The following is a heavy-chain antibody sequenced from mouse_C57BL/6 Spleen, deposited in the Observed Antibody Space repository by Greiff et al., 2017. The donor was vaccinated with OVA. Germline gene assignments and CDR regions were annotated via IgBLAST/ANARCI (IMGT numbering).Heavy chain of an antibody. D-gene: IGHD1-1*01. CDR1: GYTFTSYW. CDR2: IYPSDSET. J-gene: IGHJ2*01. Sequence: VQLQQPGAELVRPGSSVKLSCKASGYTFTSYWMDWVKQRPGQGLEWIGNIYPSDSETHYNQKFKDKATLTVDKSSSTAYMQLSSLTSEDSAVYYCARDITTVEYYFDYWGQGTTLTVSS. CDR3: ARDITTVEYYFDY. V-gene: IGHV1-61*01.